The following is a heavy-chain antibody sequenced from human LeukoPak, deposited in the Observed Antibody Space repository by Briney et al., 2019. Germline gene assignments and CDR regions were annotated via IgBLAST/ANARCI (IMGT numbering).Heavy chain of an antibody. D-gene: IGHD1-26*01. Sequence: GGSLRLSCAASGFTVSSNYMSWVRQAPGKGLEWVSVIYSGGSTYYADSVKGRFTISRDNSKNTLYLQMNSLRAEDTAVYYCARQAYGASYSLLDYWGQGTLVTVSS. CDR3: ARQAYGASYSLLDY. CDR1: GFTVSSNY. CDR2: IYSGGST. J-gene: IGHJ4*02. V-gene: IGHV3-53*01.